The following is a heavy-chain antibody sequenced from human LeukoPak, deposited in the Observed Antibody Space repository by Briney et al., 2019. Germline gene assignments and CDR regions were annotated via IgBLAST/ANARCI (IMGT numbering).Heavy chain of an antibody. D-gene: IGHD2-2*01. J-gene: IGHJ6*02. Sequence: PGGSLRLSCAASGFTFSSYEMNWVRQAPGKGREGVSYISSSGSTIYYADSVKGRFPISRDNTKNSLYLQMNSLRAEDTAVYYCARGCHGLYYYYGMDVWGQGTTVTVSS. CDR3: ARGCHGLYYYYGMDV. V-gene: IGHV3-48*03. CDR1: GFTFSSYE. CDR2: ISSSGSTI.